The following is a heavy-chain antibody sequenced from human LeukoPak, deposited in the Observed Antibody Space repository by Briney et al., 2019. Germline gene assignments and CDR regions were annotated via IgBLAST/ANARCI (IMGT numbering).Heavy chain of an antibody. CDR2: IDYRGSA. J-gene: IGHJ5*02. D-gene: IGHD1-26*01. Sequence: PSETLSLTCTVSGGSISSSGNYWNWIRQYPGKGLEWIGYIDYRGSAYYNPSLRSRVTISIGKSKNQFSLKLSSMTAADTAVYFCARGLGTYYSFLSGWFDPWGQGTLVTVSS. CDR1: GGSISSSGNY. V-gene: IGHV4-31*03. CDR3: ARGLGTYYSFLSGWFDP.